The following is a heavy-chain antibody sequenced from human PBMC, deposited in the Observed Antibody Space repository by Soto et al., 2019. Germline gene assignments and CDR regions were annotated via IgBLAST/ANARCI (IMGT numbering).Heavy chain of an antibody. CDR3: AGDSQQWYSSGRDHNWFYP. J-gene: IGHJ5*02. CDR2: IIPIFGTA. Sequence: ASVKVSCKASGGTFSSYAISWVRQAPGQGLEWMGGIIPIFGTANYAQKFQGRVTITADESTSTSYMELSSLRSEDTAVYYCAGDSQQWYSSGRDHNWFYPWGQGTLVTVSS. CDR1: GGTFSSYA. D-gene: IGHD6-19*01. V-gene: IGHV1-69*13.